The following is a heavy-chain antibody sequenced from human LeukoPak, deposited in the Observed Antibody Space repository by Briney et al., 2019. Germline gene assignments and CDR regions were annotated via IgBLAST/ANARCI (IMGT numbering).Heavy chain of an antibody. V-gene: IGHV3-53*01. J-gene: IGHJ4*02. Sequence: GGSLRLSCAASGFTVSSDYMTWVRQAPGKGLEWVSFVYSGGSTYYEDSVKGRFTISRDSSKNTLYLQMNSLRAEDTAVYYCAKWWLVLGDDSFDYWGQVTLVTVS. CDR3: AKWWLVLGDDSFDY. CDR2: VYSGGST. CDR1: GFTVSSDY. D-gene: IGHD6-19*01.